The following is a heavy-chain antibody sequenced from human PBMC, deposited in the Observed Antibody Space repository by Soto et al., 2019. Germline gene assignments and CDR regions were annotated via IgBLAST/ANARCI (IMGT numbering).Heavy chain of an antibody. V-gene: IGHV2-5*02. CDR3: AHSYGSQHYYSGMYV. Sequence: GWIRQPPGKALEWLALIYWDDDKRYSPSLKSTLTITKDTSKNQVVLTMTNMDPVDTSTYYRAHSYGSQHYYSGMYVCGQGT. D-gene: IGHD3-22*01. CDR2: IYWDDDK. J-gene: IGHJ6*02.